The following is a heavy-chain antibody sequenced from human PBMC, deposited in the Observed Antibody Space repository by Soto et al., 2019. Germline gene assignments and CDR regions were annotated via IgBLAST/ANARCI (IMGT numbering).Heavy chain of an antibody. CDR3: ARVATAVEFYFDF. D-gene: IGHD5-12*01. CDR1: GGSFNGYY. CDR2: ISHSGGT. J-gene: IGHJ4*02. V-gene: IGHV4-34*01. Sequence: SETLSLTCAVYGGSFNGYYWSWIRQPPGKGLEWIGEISHSGGTNYNPSLTSRLTISVDTSKKQVSLKLTSVTAADTAVYYCARVATAVEFYFDFWNQGTLVTVSS.